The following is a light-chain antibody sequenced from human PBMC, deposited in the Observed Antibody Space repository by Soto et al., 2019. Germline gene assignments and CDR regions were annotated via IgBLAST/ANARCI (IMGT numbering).Light chain of an antibody. J-gene: IGKJ1*01. V-gene: IGKV3-20*01. CDR1: QSISGNY. CDR3: QQYGGSPGT. Sequence: EIVLTQSPGTLSLSPGEGATLSCMASQSISGNYLAWYQQKPVQAPRLLIYGAATRATGIPARFSGSGSGTDFTLTISRLETEDFAVYYCQQYGGSPGTFGQGTKVDIK. CDR2: GAA.